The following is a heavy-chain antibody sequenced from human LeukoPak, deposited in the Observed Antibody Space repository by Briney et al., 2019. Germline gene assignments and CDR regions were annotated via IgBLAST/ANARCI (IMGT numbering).Heavy chain of an antibody. J-gene: IGHJ4*02. CDR3: ARAARFGAITMVRGFDY. CDR2: INPNGGGT. D-gene: IGHD3-10*01. CDR1: GYTFTGYY. Sequence: ASVKVSCKASGYTFTGYYMHWVRQAPGQGLEWMGWINPNGGGTNYAQKFQGRVTMTRDTSIGTAYMELSRLRSDDTAVYYCARAARFGAITMVRGFDYWGQGTLVTVSS. V-gene: IGHV1-2*02.